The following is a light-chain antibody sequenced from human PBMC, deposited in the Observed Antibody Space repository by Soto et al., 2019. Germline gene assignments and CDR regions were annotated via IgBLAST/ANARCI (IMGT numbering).Light chain of an antibody. J-gene: IGKJ5*01. CDR3: QQYNKWPQT. Sequence: EIVLTHSPDTLSVSPGERATLSCRASQSVANDLAWYQHKPGQAPRLLTHGASTRATGIPARFSGVGSGTEFTLTISSLQSEDFAVYYCQQYNKWPQTFGQGTRLEIK. CDR2: GAS. V-gene: IGKV3-15*01. CDR1: QSVAND.